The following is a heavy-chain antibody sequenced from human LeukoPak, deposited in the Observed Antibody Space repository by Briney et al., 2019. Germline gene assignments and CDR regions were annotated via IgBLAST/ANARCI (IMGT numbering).Heavy chain of an antibody. J-gene: IGHJ6*02. Sequence: GGSLRLSCEASGFTFSSYAMHWVRQAPGKGLEWVAVISYDGSNKYYADSVKGRFTISRDNSKNTLYLQMNSLRAEDTAVYYCAREGRDYYGMDVWGQGTTVTVSS. CDR2: ISYDGSNK. D-gene: IGHD1-26*01. CDR3: AREGRDYYGMDV. V-gene: IGHV3-30-3*01. CDR1: GFTFSSYA.